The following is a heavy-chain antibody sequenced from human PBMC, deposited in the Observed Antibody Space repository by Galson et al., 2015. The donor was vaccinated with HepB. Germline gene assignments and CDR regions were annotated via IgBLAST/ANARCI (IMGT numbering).Heavy chain of an antibody. CDR2: IIPIFGTA. CDR1: GGTFSSYA. Sequence: SVKVSCKASGGTFSSYAISWVRQAPGQGLEWMGGIIPIFGTANYAQKFQGRVTITADESTSTAYMELSSLRSEDTAVYYCASGACGGDCYYYYGMDVWGQGTTVTVSS. V-gene: IGHV1-69*13. D-gene: IGHD2-21*02. CDR3: ASGACGGDCYYYYGMDV. J-gene: IGHJ6*02.